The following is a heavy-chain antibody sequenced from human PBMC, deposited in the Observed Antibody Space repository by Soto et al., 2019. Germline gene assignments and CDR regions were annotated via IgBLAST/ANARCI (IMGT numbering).Heavy chain of an antibody. V-gene: IGHV3-23*01. D-gene: IGHD1-1*01. CDR3: VKHFRNDVQDAFDF. Sequence: EVQLLESGGGLVQPGGSLRLSCAASGFTFSSYAMSWVRQAPGKGLEWVSAISGSGGSTYYADSVKGRFTISRDNSKNTLELQMNIIRAEDRAVYDCVKHFRNDVQDAFDFWGQGTMVTVSS. CDR1: GFTFSSYA. CDR2: ISGSGGST. J-gene: IGHJ3*01.